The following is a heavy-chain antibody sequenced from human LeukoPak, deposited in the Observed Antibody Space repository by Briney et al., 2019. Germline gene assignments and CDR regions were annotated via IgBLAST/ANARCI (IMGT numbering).Heavy chain of an antibody. D-gene: IGHD1-26*01. CDR2: ISSSSNYI. CDR1: GFTFSTYN. V-gene: IGHV3-21*01. Sequence: GRSLRLSCAASGFTFSTYNMNWVCQAPGKGLEWVSSISSSSNYIYYADSVKGRFTISRDNAKNSLYLQMNSLRAEDTDVYYCARDVGASAPDAFDIWGQGTMVTVSS. CDR3: ARDVGASAPDAFDI. J-gene: IGHJ3*02.